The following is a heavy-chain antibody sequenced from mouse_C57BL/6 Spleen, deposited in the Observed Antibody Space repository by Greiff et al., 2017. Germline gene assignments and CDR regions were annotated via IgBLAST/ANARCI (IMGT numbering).Heavy chain of an antibody. CDR2: ISYDGSN. J-gene: IGHJ4*01. Sequence: EVKLLESGPGLVKPSQSLSLTCSVTGYSITSGYYWNWIRQFPGNKLEWMGYISYDGSNNYNPSLKNRISITRDTSKNQFFLKLNSVTTEDTATYYCARELTGTGYYAMDYWGQGTSVTVSS. V-gene: IGHV3-6*01. CDR1: GYSITSGYY. CDR3: ARELTGTGYYAMDY. D-gene: IGHD4-1*01.